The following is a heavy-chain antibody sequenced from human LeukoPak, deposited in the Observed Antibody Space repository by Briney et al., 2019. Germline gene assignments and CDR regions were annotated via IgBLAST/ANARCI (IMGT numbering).Heavy chain of an antibody. CDR3: TTDRWFGEFGYLDY. CDR1: GFTFSNAW. CDR2: IKSKTDGGTT. J-gene: IGHJ4*02. Sequence: GGSLRLSCAASGFTFSNAWMSWVRQAPGKGLEWVGRIKSKTDGGTTDYAAPVKGRFTISRDDSKNTLYLQMNSLKTEDTAVYYCTTDRWFGEFGYLDYWGQGTLVTVSS. D-gene: IGHD3-10*01. V-gene: IGHV3-15*01.